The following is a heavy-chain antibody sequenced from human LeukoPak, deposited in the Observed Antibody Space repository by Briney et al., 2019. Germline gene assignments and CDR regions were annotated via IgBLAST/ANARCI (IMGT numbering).Heavy chain of an antibody. CDR1: GGSISSYY. V-gene: IGHV4-59*08. D-gene: IGHD1-1*01. CDR3: ARTSYNWNFRYYYYYRDV. CDR2: IYYSGST. Sequence: SETLSLTCTVSGGSISSYYWSWIRQPPGKGLEWIGYIYYSGSTNYNPSLKSRVTISVDTSKNQFSLKLSSVTAADTAVYYCARTSYNWNFRYYYYYRDVWGKGTTVTVSS. J-gene: IGHJ6*03.